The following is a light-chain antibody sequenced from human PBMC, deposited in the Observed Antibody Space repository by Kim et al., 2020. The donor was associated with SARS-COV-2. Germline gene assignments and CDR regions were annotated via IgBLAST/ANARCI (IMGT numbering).Light chain of an antibody. Sequence: GKTVNIYCTRSSGSIDDNYVQWYQPRPGGVPTTVIYEDDQRPSGVSDRFSGSIDNSSNSASLTISGLRTEDEADYYCQSYNRDNVLFGGGTQLTVL. V-gene: IGLV6-57*03. CDR2: EDD. CDR3: QSYNRDNVL. J-gene: IGLJ2*01. CDR1: SGSIDDNY.